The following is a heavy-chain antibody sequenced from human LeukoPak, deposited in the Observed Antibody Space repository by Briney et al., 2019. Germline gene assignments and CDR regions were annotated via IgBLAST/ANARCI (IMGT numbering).Heavy chain of an antibody. J-gene: IGHJ4*02. CDR3: ARTTDDYSGSYYFDY. CDR2: IYHGGST. CDR1: GGSFSGYY. V-gene: IGHV4-34*01. Sequence: SETLSLTCAVYGGSFSGYYWSWIRQPPGKGLEWIGSIYHGGSTYYNPSLKSRVTISVDTSKNQFSLKLNSVTAADTAVYYCARTTDDYSGSYYFDYWGQGTLVTVSS. D-gene: IGHD1-26*01.